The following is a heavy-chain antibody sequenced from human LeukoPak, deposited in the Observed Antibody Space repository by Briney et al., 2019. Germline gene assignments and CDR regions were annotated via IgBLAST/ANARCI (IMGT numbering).Heavy chain of an antibody. J-gene: IGHJ1*01. V-gene: IGHV2-5*02. CDR2: IYWDDDE. Sequence: ESGPTLVKTTPTLTLTCSFFGFSRNTSGQCVGWIRQPPGNTLEWLTNIYWDDDERYSPTLKSRLTINKGTSKNQVDLTMTNMDPADTATYYCAHSYSSSQRLKFKHCQYWGQGTLVTVSS. D-gene: IGHD6-13*01. CDR1: GFSRNTSGQC. CDR3: AHSYSSSQRLKFKHCQY.